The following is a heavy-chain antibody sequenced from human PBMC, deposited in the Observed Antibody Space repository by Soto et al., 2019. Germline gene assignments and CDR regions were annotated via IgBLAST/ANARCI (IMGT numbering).Heavy chain of an antibody. CDR3: ASGARGGYYYYGAFDI. Sequence: GGSLRLSCAASGFTFSSYGMHWVRQAPGKGLEWVAVIWYDGSNKYYADSVKGRFTISRDNSKNTLYLQMNSLRAEDTAVYYCASGARGGYYYYGAFDIWGQGTMVTVSS. CDR2: IWYDGSNK. V-gene: IGHV3-33*01. D-gene: IGHD3-22*01. J-gene: IGHJ3*02. CDR1: GFTFSSYG.